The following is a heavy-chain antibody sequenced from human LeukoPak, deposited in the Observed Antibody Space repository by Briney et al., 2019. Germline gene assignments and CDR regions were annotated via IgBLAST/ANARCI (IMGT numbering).Heavy chain of an antibody. CDR3: ARGQYHLLYWYFDL. CDR1: GGSISSYY. J-gene: IGHJ2*01. V-gene: IGHV4-4*07. Sequence: PSETLSLTCTVAGGSISSYYWSSIRQPAGKGLEWIGRIYSSGSTTYNPSLNSRVTMSVDTSKNQFSLKLSSVTAADTAVYYCARGQYHLLYWYFDLWGRGTLVTVSS. CDR2: IYSSGST. D-gene: IGHD2-2*01.